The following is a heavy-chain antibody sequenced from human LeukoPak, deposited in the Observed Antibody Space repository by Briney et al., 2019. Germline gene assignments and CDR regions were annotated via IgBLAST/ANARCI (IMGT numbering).Heavy chain of an antibody. J-gene: IGHJ6*02. D-gene: IGHD3-16*01. CDR1: GGSISSYY. Sequence: SETLSLTCTVSGGSISSYYWSWIRQPAGKGLEWIGRIYISGSTNYNPSLKSRVTMSVDTSKNQFSLKLSSVTAADTAVYYCAGGSGAVWDAYHYGMDVWGQGTTVTVSS. CDR2: IYISGST. CDR3: AGGSGAVWDAYHYGMDV. V-gene: IGHV4-4*07.